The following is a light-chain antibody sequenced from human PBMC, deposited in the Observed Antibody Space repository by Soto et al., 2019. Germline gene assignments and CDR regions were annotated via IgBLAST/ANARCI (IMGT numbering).Light chain of an antibody. CDR3: RSYTSRNTGV. CDR1: SSDVGAYNY. J-gene: IGLJ2*01. V-gene: IGLV2-14*03. Sequence: QSALTQPASVSGSPGQSITISCTGTSSDVGAYNYVCWYQQHPGNAPKLINYDIRNRPSVVSNRFACSKSGNTASLTIAGLPAAEEADYYGRSYTSRNTGVFGGGTKLTVL. CDR2: DIR.